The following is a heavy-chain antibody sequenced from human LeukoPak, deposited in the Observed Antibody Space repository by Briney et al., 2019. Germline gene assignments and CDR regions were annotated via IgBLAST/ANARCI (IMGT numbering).Heavy chain of an antibody. V-gene: IGHV3-23*01. CDR1: GFTFSNYG. D-gene: IGHD3-10*01. CDR2: ISGSGGST. CDR3: AKGGRGSGSYYNLNAFDI. J-gene: IGHJ3*02. Sequence: GGSPRLSCAASGFTFSNYGLSWVRQAPGKGLEWVSAISGSGGSTYYADSVKGRFTISRDNSKNTLYLQMNSLRAEDTAVYYCAKGGRGSGSYYNLNAFDIWGQGTMVTVSS.